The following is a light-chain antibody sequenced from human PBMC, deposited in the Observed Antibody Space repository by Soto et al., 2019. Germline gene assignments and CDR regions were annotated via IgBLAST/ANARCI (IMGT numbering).Light chain of an antibody. CDR1: SSDVGGYNY. CDR2: EVS. V-gene: IGLV2-14*01. CDR3: SSYTNSNTQV. J-gene: IGLJ3*02. Sequence: QSALTQPASVSGSPGQSITISCTGTSSDVGGYNYVSWYQQHPGKAPKLMIYEVSNWPSGVSNRFSSSKSGNTASLTISGLQAEDEADYYCSSYTNSNTQVFGGGTKVTVL.